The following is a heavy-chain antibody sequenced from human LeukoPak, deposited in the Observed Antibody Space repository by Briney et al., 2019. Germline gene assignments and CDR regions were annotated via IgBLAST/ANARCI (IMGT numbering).Heavy chain of an antibody. CDR3: AKVRRSGYSYGVGAFDI. CDR2: ISGSGGST. CDR1: GFTFSSYA. Sequence: GRSLRLSCAASGFTFSSYAMSWVRQAPGKGLEWVSAISGSGGSTYYADSVKGRFTISRDNSKNTLYLQMNSLRAEDTAVYYCAKVRRSGYSYGVGAFDIWGQGTMVTVSS. V-gene: IGHV3-23*01. J-gene: IGHJ3*02. D-gene: IGHD5-18*01.